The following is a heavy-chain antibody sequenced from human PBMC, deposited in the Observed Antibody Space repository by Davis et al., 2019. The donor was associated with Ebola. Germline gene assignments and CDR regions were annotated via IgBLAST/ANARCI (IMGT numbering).Heavy chain of an antibody. CDR1: GFSFRDYY. D-gene: IGHD5-24*01. Sequence: PRGSPRLSCAAPGFSFRDYYMSWIRQAPGKGVGWGSYISISSGFTNYADSVKGRFTISRDNAKNSLYLQMNSLRAEDTAVYYCARGPRKMATTNFDYWGQGTLVTVSS. V-gene: IGHV3-11*06. CDR3: ARGPRKMATTNFDY. J-gene: IGHJ4*02. CDR2: ISISSGFT.